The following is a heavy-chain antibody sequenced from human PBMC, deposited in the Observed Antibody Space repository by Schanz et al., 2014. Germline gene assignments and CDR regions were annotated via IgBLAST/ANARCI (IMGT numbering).Heavy chain of an antibody. D-gene: IGHD6-13*01. Sequence: EVQLVESGGALVQPGGSLRLSCVASGFRFDDYAMHWVRQAPGKGLEWVSGMSWNAGSLGYGDSVKGRFTISRDNAKNSLYLQMNSLRAEDTALYYCARDSGSSSWYPSDYWGQGTLVTVSS. V-gene: IGHV3-9*01. CDR3: ARDSGSSSWYPSDY. CDR1: GFRFDDYA. J-gene: IGHJ4*02. CDR2: MSWNAGSL.